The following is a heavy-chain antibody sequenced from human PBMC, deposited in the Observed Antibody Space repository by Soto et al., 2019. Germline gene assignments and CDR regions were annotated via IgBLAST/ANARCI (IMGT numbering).Heavy chain of an antibody. Sequence: SVKVSCKASGGTFSSYAISWVRQAPGQGLEWMGGIIPIFGTANYAQKFQGRVTITADKSTSTAYMELSSLRSEDTAVYYCARDRRGWTGYYYYGMDVWGQGTTVTVAS. CDR1: GGTFSSYA. CDR3: ARDRRGWTGYYYYGMDV. CDR2: IIPIFGTA. J-gene: IGHJ6*02. V-gene: IGHV1-69*06. D-gene: IGHD6-19*01.